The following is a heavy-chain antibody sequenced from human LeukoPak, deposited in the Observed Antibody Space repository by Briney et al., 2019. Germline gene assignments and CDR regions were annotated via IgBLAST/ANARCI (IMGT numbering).Heavy chain of an antibody. Sequence: SETLSLTCTVSGGSISSYYWSWIRQPPGKGLEWIGYIYYSGSTNYNPSLKSRVTMSVDTSNNHFSLKLSSMTAADTAIYYCTRDHSGYYDHWGQGTLVTVSS. D-gene: IGHD3-22*01. CDR1: GGSISSYY. V-gene: IGHV4-59*12. CDR2: IYYSGST. J-gene: IGHJ5*02. CDR3: TRDHSGYYDH.